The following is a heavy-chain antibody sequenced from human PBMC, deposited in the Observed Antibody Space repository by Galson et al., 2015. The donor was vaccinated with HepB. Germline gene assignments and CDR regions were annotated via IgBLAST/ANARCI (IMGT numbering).Heavy chain of an antibody. J-gene: IGHJ6*02. CDR2: ISAYNGNT. CDR3: ARDVSSYYDSSGYSDGMDV. D-gene: IGHD3-22*01. V-gene: IGHV1-18*04. Sequence: SVKVSCKASGYTFTSYGISWVRQAPGQGLEWMGWISAYNGNTNYAQKLQGRVTMTTDTSTSTAYMELRSLRSDDTAVYYCARDVSSYYDSSGYSDGMDVWGQWTTVTVSS. CDR1: GYTFTSYG.